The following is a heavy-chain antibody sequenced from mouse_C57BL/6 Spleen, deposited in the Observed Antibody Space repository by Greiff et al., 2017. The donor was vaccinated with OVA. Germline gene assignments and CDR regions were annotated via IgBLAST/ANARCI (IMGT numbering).Heavy chain of an antibody. J-gene: IGHJ2*01. CDR3: ARSGTTVVYFDY. V-gene: IGHV1-50*01. CDR2: IDPSDSYT. D-gene: IGHD1-1*01. Sequence: QVQLQQPGAELVKPGASVKLSCKASGYTFTSYWMQWVKQRPGQGLEWIGEIDPSDSYTNYNQKFKGKATLTVDTSSSTAYMQLSSLTSEDSAVYYCARSGTTVVYFDYWGQGTTLTVSS. CDR1: GYTFTSYW.